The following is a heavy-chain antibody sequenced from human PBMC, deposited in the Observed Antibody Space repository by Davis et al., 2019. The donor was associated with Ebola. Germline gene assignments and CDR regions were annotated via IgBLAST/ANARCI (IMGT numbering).Heavy chain of an antibody. V-gene: IGHV1-8*01. D-gene: IGHD6-13*01. CDR1: GYPFTNYD. CDR2: MNPNSGNT. CDR3: ARDPVILYEYQLPVGQQLVGGYFDY. Sequence: ASVKVSCKTSGYPFTNYDINWVRQAPGQGLEWMGWMNPNSGNTDYAQKFQGRVTMTRDTSITTAYMELSSLRSTDTAVYYCARDPVILYEYQLPVGQQLVGGYFDYWGQGTLVTVSS. J-gene: IGHJ4*02.